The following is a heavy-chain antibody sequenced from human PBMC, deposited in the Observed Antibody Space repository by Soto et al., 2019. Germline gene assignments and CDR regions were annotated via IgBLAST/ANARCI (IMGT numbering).Heavy chain of an antibody. CDR1: GGSISSGGYS. CDR2: IYHSGST. D-gene: IGHD3-3*02. J-gene: IGHJ5*02. Sequence: SETLSLTCAVSGGSISSGGYSWSWIRQPPGKGLEWIGYIYHSGSTYYNPSLKSRVTISVDRSKNQFSLKLSSVTAADTAVYYCARGPPFLPWGQGTLVTVSS. CDR3: ARGPPFLP. V-gene: IGHV4-30-2*01.